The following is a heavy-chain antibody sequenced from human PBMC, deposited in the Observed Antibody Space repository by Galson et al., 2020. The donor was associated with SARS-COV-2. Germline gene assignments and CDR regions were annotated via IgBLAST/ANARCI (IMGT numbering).Heavy chain of an antibody. J-gene: IGHJ4*02. CDR2: ISGSGGST. V-gene: IGHV3-23*01. CDR3: AKAGGVSGYDWGIFGY. Sequence: GESLKISCAASGFTFSSYAMSWVRQAPGKGLEWVSVISGSGGSTYYADSVKGRFTISRDNSKNTLYLQMNSLRAEDTAVYYCAKAGGVSGYDWGIFGYWGQGTLVTVSS. D-gene: IGHD5-12*01. CDR1: GFTFSSYA.